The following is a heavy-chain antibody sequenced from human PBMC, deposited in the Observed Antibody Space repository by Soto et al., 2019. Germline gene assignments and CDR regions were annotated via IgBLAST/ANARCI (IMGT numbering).Heavy chain of an antibody. CDR3: ARADDSSGYSSFDY. Sequence: EVQLLESGGGLVQPGGSLRLSCAASGFTFNTYAMSWVRQAPGKGLEWVSAISGSGGSTHYADSVKGRFTISRDNSKNTLYLQMNSLRAEDTAVYYCARADDSSGYSSFDYWGQGTLVTVSS. CDR2: ISGSGGST. J-gene: IGHJ4*02. D-gene: IGHD3-22*01. V-gene: IGHV3-23*01. CDR1: GFTFNTYA.